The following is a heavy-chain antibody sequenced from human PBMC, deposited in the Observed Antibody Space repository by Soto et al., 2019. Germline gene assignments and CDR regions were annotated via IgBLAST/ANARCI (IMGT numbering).Heavy chain of an antibody. J-gene: IGHJ5*02. V-gene: IGHV4-59*01. CDR2: VYYSGST. CDR3: VRDYLLTGFDP. D-gene: IGHD3-9*01. CDR1: GGSISNYY. Sequence: SETQSHTWTVSGGSISNYYWTGVRQPPGKGLEWIGYVYYSGSTNYNPSLESRVTISIDASKNQFSLKMKSVTAADTAVYYCVRDYLLTGFDPWGQGALVTVSS.